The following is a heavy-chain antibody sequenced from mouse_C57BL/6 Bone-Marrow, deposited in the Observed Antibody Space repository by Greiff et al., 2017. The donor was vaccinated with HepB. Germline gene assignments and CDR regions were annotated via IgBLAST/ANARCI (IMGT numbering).Heavy chain of an antibody. Sequence: EVMLVESGGGLVQPKGSLKLSCAASGFSFNTYAMNWVRQAPGKGLEWVARIRSKSNNYATYYADSVKDRFTISRDDSESMLYLQMNNLKTEDTAMYYCVRQGYDYDFDYWGQGTTLTVSS. CDR3: VRQGYDYDFDY. D-gene: IGHD2-4*01. J-gene: IGHJ2*01. V-gene: IGHV10-1*01. CDR2: IRSKSNNYAT. CDR1: GFSFNTYA.